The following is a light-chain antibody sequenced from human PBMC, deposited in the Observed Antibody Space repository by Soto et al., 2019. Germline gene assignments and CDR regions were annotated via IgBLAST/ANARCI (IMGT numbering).Light chain of an antibody. J-gene: IGKJ1*01. Sequence: EIVLTQSPDTLSLSPGERATLSGRASQRVSSSYLAWYQQTPGQAPMLLIYGTSNRATGIPDRFSGSESGTDFTLTISRPEPEDFAVYYCQQYGNSRWTFGKGTKVEIK. V-gene: IGKV3-20*01. CDR3: QQYGNSRWT. CDR1: QRVSSSY. CDR2: GTS.